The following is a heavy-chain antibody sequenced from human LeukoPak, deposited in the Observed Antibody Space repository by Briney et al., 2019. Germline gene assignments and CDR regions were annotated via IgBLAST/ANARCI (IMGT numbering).Heavy chain of an antibody. CDR3: ASGTLLWFGELIIDY. J-gene: IGHJ4*02. Sequence: SETLSLTCAVYGGSFSGYYWSWIRQPPGKGLEWIGEINHSGSTNYNPSLKSRVTISVDTSKNQFSLKLSSVTAADTAVYYCASGTLLWFGELIIDYWGQGTLVTVSS. CDR1: GGSFSGYY. V-gene: IGHV4-34*01. D-gene: IGHD3-10*01. CDR2: INHSGST.